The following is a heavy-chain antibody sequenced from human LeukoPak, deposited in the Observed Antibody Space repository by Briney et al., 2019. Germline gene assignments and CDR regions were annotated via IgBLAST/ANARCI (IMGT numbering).Heavy chain of an antibody. D-gene: IGHD5-12*01. CDR2: IYYSGST. CDR1: GGTISNYD. CDR3: AGDASGNDLGYAFDI. J-gene: IGHJ3*02. Sequence: PSETLSLTCTASGGTISNYDWSWIRQPPGKGLEWIGDIYYSGSTSYNPSLKSRISISVGTSKGQFSLKPYSVTAADTAVYYCAGDASGNDLGYAFDIWGQGTVVTVSS. V-gene: IGHV4-59*01.